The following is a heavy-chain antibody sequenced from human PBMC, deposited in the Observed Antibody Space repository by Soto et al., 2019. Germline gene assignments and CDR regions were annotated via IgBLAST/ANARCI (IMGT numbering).Heavy chain of an antibody. CDR1: DDFISSYY. J-gene: IGHJ6*02. CDR3: ARADYEILTGSYAMDV. D-gene: IGHD3-9*01. Sequence: SETLSLACTVSDDFISSYYWNWIRQPAGKGLEWIGRVSTNGATNYNPSLESRVTMSVDTSKNQFSLKLTSVTAADTAVYFCARADYEILTGSYAMDVWGQGTTVTVSS. V-gene: IGHV4-4*07. CDR2: VSTNGAT.